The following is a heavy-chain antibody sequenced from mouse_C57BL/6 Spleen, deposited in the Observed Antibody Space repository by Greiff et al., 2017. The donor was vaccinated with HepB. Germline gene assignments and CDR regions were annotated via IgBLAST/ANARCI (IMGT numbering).Heavy chain of an antibody. CDR2: ISYDGSN. D-gene: IGHD2-2*01. Sequence: EVQLQQSGPGLVKPSQSLSLTCSVTGYSITSGYYWNWIRQFPGNKLEWMGYISYDGSNNYNPSLKNRISITRDTSKNQFFLKLNSVTTEDTATYYCARENGYHFDYWGQGTTPTVSS. V-gene: IGHV3-6*01. J-gene: IGHJ2*01. CDR1: GYSITSGYY. CDR3: ARENGYHFDY.